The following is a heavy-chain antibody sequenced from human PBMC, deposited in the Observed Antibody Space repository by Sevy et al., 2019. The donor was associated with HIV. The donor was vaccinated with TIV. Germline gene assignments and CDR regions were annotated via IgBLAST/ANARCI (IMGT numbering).Heavy chain of an antibody. D-gene: IGHD3-3*01. CDR1: GFTFSNYA. Sequence: GGSLRLSCAASGFTFSNYAMNWVRQTPGKGLEWVSSISGSGDNTYYVDSVKGRFTISRDISYNTVILQMSSLRAEDAAVYYCAKNGNFWSGYLAMDVWGQGTTVTVSS. CDR2: ISGSGDNT. CDR3: AKNGNFWSGYLAMDV. J-gene: IGHJ6*02. V-gene: IGHV3-23*01.